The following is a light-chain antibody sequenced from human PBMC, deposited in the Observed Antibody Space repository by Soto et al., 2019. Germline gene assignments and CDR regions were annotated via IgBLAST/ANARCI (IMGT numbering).Light chain of an antibody. J-gene: IGKJ3*01. Sequence: EIVLTQSPATLSLSPGERATLSCRASQSVSSYLAWYQQKPGQAPRLLIYDASNRATVIPARFSGSGSGTDITLTISSLEPEDFAVYYCQQRSNWHPIFTFGPGTKVDIK. CDR3: QQRSNWHPIFT. V-gene: IGKV3-11*01. CDR1: QSVSSY. CDR2: DAS.